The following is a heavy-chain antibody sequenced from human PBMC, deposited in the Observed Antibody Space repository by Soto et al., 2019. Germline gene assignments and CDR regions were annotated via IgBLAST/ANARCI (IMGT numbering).Heavy chain of an antibody. CDR1: GLTFTNAW. D-gene: IGHD4-17*01. Sequence: PGGSLRISCAASGLTFTNAWMSWFRQAPGKGLEWIGHIKNKKDGGTTDYAAPVKGRFTISRDDSRNTLYLQMNSLRTEDTAMYYCTTDPGDYEDFWGQGTQVTVSS. J-gene: IGHJ4*02. V-gene: IGHV3-15*01. CDR3: TTDPGDYEDF. CDR2: IKNKKDGGTT.